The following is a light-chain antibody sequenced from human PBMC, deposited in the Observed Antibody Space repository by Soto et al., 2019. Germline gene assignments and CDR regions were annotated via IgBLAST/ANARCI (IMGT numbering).Light chain of an antibody. CDR2: AAS. Sequence: DIQMTQSPSSLSASVGDRVTITCRASQSISIYLNWYQHKPGKAPNLLIYAASSLQSGVPSRFSGSGSGTDFTLTISSLQPEDFATYYCQQSYFTLGTFGQGTKVDI. CDR1: QSISIY. J-gene: IGKJ1*01. V-gene: IGKV1-39*01. CDR3: QQSYFTLGT.